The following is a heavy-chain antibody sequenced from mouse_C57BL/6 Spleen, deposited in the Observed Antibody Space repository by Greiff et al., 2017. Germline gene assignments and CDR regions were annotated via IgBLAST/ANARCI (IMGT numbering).Heavy chain of an antibody. CDR3: TRATMVTRGFAY. CDR2: IDPETGGT. V-gene: IGHV1-15*01. D-gene: IGHD2-2*01. Sequence: VQLQQSGAELVRPGASVTLSCKASGYTFTDYEMHWVKQTPVHGLEWIGAIDPETGGTAYKQKFKGKAILTADKSSSTAYMELRSLTSEDAAVYYCTRATMVTRGFAYWGQGTLVTVSA. J-gene: IGHJ3*01. CDR1: GYTFTDYE.